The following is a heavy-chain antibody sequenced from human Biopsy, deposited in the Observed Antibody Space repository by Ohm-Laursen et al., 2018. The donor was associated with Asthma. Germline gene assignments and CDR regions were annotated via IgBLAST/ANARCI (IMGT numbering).Heavy chain of an antibody. CDR3: ARKARHGDYDFDY. CDR2: IWYDGSNK. V-gene: IGHV3-33*01. J-gene: IGHJ4*02. D-gene: IGHD4-17*01. Sequence: SLRLSCTASGFTFSSYGMYWVRQAPGKGLEWVAVIWYDGSNKYYADSVKSRFTISRDNSKNTLYLQMNSLRAEDTAVYYCARKARHGDYDFDYWGQGTLVTVSS. CDR1: GFTFSSYG.